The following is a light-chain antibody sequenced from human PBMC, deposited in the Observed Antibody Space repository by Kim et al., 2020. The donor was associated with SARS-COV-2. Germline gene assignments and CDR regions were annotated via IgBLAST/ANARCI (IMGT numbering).Light chain of an antibody. J-gene: IGKJ4*01. CDR2: GAS. Sequence: SPGEKATVSCRARQSVSSNYLAWYQQKPGQAPRLLIYGASSRATGIPDRFSGSGSETDFTLTISRLDPEDFAVYYCHQYGSSPLTFGGGTKVDIK. V-gene: IGKV3-20*01. CDR3: HQYGSSPLT. CDR1: QSVSSNY.